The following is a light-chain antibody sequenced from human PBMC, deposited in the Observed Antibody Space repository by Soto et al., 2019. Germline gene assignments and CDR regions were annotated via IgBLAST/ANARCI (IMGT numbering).Light chain of an antibody. CDR2: WAS. CDR1: QSVLDSSRDKNY. CDR3: QQYYSRPQLT. V-gene: IGKV4-1*01. J-gene: IGKJ5*01. Sequence: DIVVTQSPDSLAVSLGERATINCKSSQSVLDSSRDKNYLAWYQQKPGQPPKLLIYWASTRKSVVSDRFSGSGSGTDFTLTINNLQAEDVAVYHCQQYYSRPQLTFGQGTRLEIK.